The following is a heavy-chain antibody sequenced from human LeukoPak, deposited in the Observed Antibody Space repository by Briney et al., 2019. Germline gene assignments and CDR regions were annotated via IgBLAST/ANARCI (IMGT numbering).Heavy chain of an antibody. J-gene: IGHJ3*02. CDR3: ARLDYGDYRGAFDI. CDR2: ISSSGSTI. Sequence: GGSLRLSWAASGFTFSSYEMNWVRQAPGKGLEWVSYISSSGSTIYYGDSVKGRFTISRDNAKNSLYLQMNSLRAEDTAVYYCARLDYGDYRGAFDIWGQGTMVTVSS. D-gene: IGHD4-17*01. V-gene: IGHV3-48*03. CDR1: GFTFSSYE.